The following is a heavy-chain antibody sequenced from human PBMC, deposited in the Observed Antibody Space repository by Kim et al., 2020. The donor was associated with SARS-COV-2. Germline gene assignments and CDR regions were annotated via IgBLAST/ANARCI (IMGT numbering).Heavy chain of an antibody. V-gene: IGHV3-23*01. Sequence: DSVKGRFTISRDNSKTTLYLQMNSLRAEATAVYYCAKVVVGATPGRYFDYWGQGTLVTVSS. J-gene: IGHJ4*02. CDR3: AKVVVGATPGRYFDY. D-gene: IGHD1-26*01.